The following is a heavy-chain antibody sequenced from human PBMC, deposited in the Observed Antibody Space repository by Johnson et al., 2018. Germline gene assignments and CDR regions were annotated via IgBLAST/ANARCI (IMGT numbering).Heavy chain of an antibody. J-gene: IGHJ3*02. D-gene: IGHD5-18*01. V-gene: IGHV3-23*04. CDR3: TKCITVVDAAMVGAFDI. Sequence: EVQLVESGGGLVQPGGSLRLSCAASGFTFSSYAMSWVRQAPGKGLEWVSAISGSGGGTYYADSVRGRFPLPRNNSKNTRYLKMNSRRAEDTAVYYCTKCITVVDAAMVGAFDIWGQGTMVTVSS. CDR2: ISGSGGGT. CDR1: GFTFSSYA.